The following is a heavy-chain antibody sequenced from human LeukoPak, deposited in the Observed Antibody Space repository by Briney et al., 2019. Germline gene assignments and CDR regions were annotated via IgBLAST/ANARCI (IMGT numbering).Heavy chain of an antibody. Sequence: PGGSLRLSCAASGFTFDDYAMHWVRQAPGKGLEWVSLISGLRGSTYYADPVKGRFTISRDNSKNSLYLQMNSLRTEDTALYYCAKDVYGGNSGTLGYWGQGTLVTVSS. D-gene: IGHD4-23*01. CDR2: ISGLRGST. CDR3: AKDVYGGNSGTLGY. CDR1: GFTFDDYA. J-gene: IGHJ4*02. V-gene: IGHV3-43*02.